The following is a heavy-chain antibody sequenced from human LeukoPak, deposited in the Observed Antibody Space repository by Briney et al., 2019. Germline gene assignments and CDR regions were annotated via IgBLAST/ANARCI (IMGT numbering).Heavy chain of an antibody. D-gene: IGHD4-11*01. CDR3: ARDRGYSNFDY. V-gene: IGHV3-7*01. CDR2: MNEDGGEK. J-gene: IGHJ4*01. Sequence: GGSLRLSCAASGFGFSNYLMSWVRQAPGKGLEWVANMNEDGGEKNYVDSVKGRFTISRGNAQDSLYLQMNSLRAEDTAVYYCARDRGYSNFDYWGQEPCSPSP. CDR1: GFGFSNYL.